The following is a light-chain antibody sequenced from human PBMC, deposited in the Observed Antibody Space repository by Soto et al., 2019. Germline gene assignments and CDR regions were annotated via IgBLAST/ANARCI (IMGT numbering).Light chain of an antibody. Sequence: DIRLTQSPSSLSASLGDRVTITCRASRNIDTFLVWYHQRPGAAPKLLLYSAERSPGDVPSRFSGGGSGTDFSLTITGLQSEDFGTYYCQQTYSTPSFGPGTTVDMK. CDR3: QQTYSTPS. CDR1: RNIDTF. V-gene: IGKV1-39*01. CDR2: SAE. J-gene: IGKJ3*01.